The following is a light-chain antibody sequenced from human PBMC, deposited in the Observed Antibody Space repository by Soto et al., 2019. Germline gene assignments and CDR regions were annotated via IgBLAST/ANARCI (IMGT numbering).Light chain of an antibody. Sequence: DIHLTQSASTLSASVGHRFTITCRASQSISSWLAWYQQKPGKAPKLLIYKASSLESGVPSRFSGSGSGTEFTLTISSLQPDDFATYYCQQYNSYPTFGQGTKVDIK. J-gene: IGKJ1*01. V-gene: IGKV1-5*03. CDR3: QQYNSYPT. CDR2: KAS. CDR1: QSISSW.